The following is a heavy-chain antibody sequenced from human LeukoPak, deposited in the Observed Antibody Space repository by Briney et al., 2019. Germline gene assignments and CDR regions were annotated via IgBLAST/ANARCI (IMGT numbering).Heavy chain of an antibody. Sequence: ASVKVSCKASGYTFTNYDINWVRRATGQGLEWMGWINPNSGGTNYAQKFQGRVTMTRDTSISTAYMELSRLRSDDTAVYYCAREYCSGGSCYSNRPWFDPWGQGTLVTVSS. D-gene: IGHD2-15*01. V-gene: IGHV1-2*02. CDR3: AREYCSGGSCYSNRPWFDP. CDR1: GYTFTNYD. CDR2: INPNSGGT. J-gene: IGHJ5*02.